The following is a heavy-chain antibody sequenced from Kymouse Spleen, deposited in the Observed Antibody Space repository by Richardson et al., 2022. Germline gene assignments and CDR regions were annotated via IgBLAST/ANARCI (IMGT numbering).Heavy chain of an antibody. CDR3: AREYSSSPDDAFDI. CDR2: IYSGGST. CDR1: GFTVSSNY. J-gene: IGHJ3*02. Sequence: EVQLVESGGGLIQPGGSLRLSCAASGFTVSSNYMSWVRQAPGKGLEWVSVIYSGGSTYYADSVKGRFTISRDNSKNTLYLQMNSLRAEDTAVYYCAREYSSSPDDAFDIWGQGTMVTVSS. D-gene: IGHD6-6*01. V-gene: IGHV3-53*01.